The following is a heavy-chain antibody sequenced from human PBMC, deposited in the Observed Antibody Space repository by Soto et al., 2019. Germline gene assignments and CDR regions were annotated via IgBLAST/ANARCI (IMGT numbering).Heavy chain of an antibody. V-gene: IGHV1-18*01. J-gene: IGHJ4*02. CDR2: ISVYNGYT. Sequence: ASVKVSCKASGFIFTSYGFSWVRQAPGQGLEWMGWISVYNGYTNFAQKFQGRFTMTTDTSTSTAYMELRSLRSDDTAVYYCARDQVPYYSESRGPFDYWGQGTLVTFSS. D-gene: IGHD3-22*01. CDR1: GFIFTSYG. CDR3: ARDQVPYYSESRGPFDY.